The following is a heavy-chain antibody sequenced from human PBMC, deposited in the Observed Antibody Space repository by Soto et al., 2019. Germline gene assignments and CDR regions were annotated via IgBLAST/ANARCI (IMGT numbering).Heavy chain of an antibody. CDR3: AREAYGSGLNAFDI. Sequence: SETLSLTCAVYGGSFSGYYWSWTRQPPGKGLEWIGEINHSGSANYTPSLKSRVTISVDTSKNQFSLKLSSVTAADTAVYDCAREAYGSGLNAFDIWGQGTMVT. V-gene: IGHV4-34*01. D-gene: IGHD3-10*01. CDR2: INHSGSA. J-gene: IGHJ3*02. CDR1: GGSFSGYY.